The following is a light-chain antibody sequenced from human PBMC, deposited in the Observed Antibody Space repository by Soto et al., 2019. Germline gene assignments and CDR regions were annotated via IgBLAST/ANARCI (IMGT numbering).Light chain of an antibody. CDR1: QGIRND. CDR2: AAS. J-gene: IGKJ4*01. V-gene: IGKV1-17*01. Sequence: DIQMTQSPSTLSASVGDRVTITCRASQGIRNDLDWFQQKPGKAPKLLIYAASNLQSGVPSRFSGSGYGTGFTLTISSLEPDDFATYYCQQTSSFPLTFGGGTKVDIK. CDR3: QQTSSFPLT.